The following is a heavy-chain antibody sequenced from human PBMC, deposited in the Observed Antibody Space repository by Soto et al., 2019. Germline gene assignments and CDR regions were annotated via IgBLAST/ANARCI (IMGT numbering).Heavy chain of an antibody. J-gene: IGHJ4*02. CDR2: ISYDGSNK. Sequence: QVQLVESGGGVVQPGRSLRLSCAASGFTFSSYAMHWVRQAPGKGLEWVAVISYDGSNKYYADSVKGRFTISRGNSKNTLYLQMNSLRAEDTAVYYCARETVVTARTPVWDYWGQGTLVTVSS. CDR1: GFTFSSYA. D-gene: IGHD2-21*02. V-gene: IGHV3-30-3*01. CDR3: ARETVVTARTPVWDY.